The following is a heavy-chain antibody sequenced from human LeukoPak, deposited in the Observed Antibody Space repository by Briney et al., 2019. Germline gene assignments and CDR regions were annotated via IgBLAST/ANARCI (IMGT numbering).Heavy chain of an antibody. CDR3: ARRITMVRGVIIRGYYFDY. CDR1: GGSISSYR. V-gene: IGHV4-59*08. Sequence: SETLSLTCTVSGGSISSYRWSWIRQPPGKGLEWIGYISYTGSTNYNPSLTSRVAISADTSKNQFSLKLSSVTAADTAVYYCARRITMVRGVIIRGYYFDYWGQGTLVTVSS. J-gene: IGHJ4*02. CDR2: ISYTGST. D-gene: IGHD3-10*01.